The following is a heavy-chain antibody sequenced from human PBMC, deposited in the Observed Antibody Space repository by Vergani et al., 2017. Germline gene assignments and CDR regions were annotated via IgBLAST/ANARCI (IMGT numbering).Heavy chain of an antibody. V-gene: IGHV1-46*03. CDR3: TRGWYYDSIAYWAY. D-gene: IGHD3-22*01. CDR1: GFTFTSYH. CDR2: INPSGGST. Sequence: QVQLVQSGAEVKKPGASVRVSCKASGFTFTSYHIHWVRQAPGQGLDWMGIINPSGGSTSYAQKFQGRVTMTRDTSTSTVYMELSSLGSEDTAVYYCTRGWYYDSIAYWAYWGQGTLVTVSS. J-gene: IGHJ4*02.